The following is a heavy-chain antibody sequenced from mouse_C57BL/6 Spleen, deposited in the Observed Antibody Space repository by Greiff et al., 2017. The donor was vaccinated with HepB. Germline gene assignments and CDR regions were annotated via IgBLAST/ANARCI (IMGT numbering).Heavy chain of an antibody. CDR3: ARVYYSKGKDY. CDR2: IYPGDGDT. J-gene: IGHJ4*01. CDR1: GYAFSSSW. V-gene: IGHV1-82*01. Sequence: QVQLQQSGPELVKPGASVKISCKASGYAFSSSWMNWVKQRPGKGLEWIGRIYPGDGDTNYNGKFKGKATLTADKSSSTAYMQLSSLTSEDSAVYFCARVYYSKGKDYWGQGTSVTVSS. D-gene: IGHD2-5*01.